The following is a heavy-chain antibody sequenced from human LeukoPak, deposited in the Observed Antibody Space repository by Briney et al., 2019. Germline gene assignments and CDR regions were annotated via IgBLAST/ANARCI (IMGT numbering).Heavy chain of an antibody. Sequence: PSGTLSLTCAVSGGSISSSNWWSWVRQPPGKGLEWIGEIYHSGSTNYNPSLKSRVTTSVDKSKNQFSLKLSSVTAADTAVYYCARDSLHHRNWFDPWGQGTLVTVSS. V-gene: IGHV4-4*02. D-gene: IGHD1-14*01. CDR3: ARDSLHHRNWFDP. CDR1: GGSISSSNW. CDR2: IYHSGST. J-gene: IGHJ5*02.